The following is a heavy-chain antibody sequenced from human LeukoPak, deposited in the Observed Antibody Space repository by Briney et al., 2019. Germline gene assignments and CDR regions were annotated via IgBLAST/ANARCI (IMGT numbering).Heavy chain of an antibody. CDR2: INQDGSEK. V-gene: IGHV3-7*01. Sequence: GGSLRLSCAASGFTFNSYWMSWVRQAPGKGLEWVANINQDGSEKYYVDSVKGRFTISRDNAKTSLYLQMNNLRADDTAVYYCARARAITMKTEGYWGQGTLVTVSS. CDR1: GFTFNSYW. D-gene: IGHD3-22*01. CDR3: ARARAITMKTEGY. J-gene: IGHJ4*02.